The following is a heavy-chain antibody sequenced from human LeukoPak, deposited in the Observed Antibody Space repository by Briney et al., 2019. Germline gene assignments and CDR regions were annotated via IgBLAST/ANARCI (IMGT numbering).Heavy chain of an antibody. CDR3: ARSPQSSYDILTGYYTPFFDY. CDR1: GFTFSRYW. CDR2: IKQDGSEK. J-gene: IGHJ4*02. Sequence: GGSLRLSCAASGFTFSRYWMTWVRQAPGKGLEWVANIKQDGSEKYYVDSVKGRFTISRDNAKNSLYLQMNSLRAEDTAVYYCARSPQSSYDILTGYYTPFFDYWGQGTLVTVSS. D-gene: IGHD3-9*01. V-gene: IGHV3-7*01.